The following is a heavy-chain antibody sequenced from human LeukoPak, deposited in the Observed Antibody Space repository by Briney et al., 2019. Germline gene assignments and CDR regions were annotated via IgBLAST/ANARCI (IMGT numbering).Heavy chain of an antibody. Sequence: GGSLRLSCAASGFTFSSYAMSWVRQAPGKGLEWVSAISGSGGSTYYADSVKGRFTISRDNSKNTLYLQMNSLRAEDTAVYYCAKSINYYYDSSGYYRAFDIWGQGTMGTVSS. D-gene: IGHD3-22*01. J-gene: IGHJ3*02. CDR1: GFTFSSYA. CDR3: AKSINYYYDSSGYYRAFDI. V-gene: IGHV3-23*01. CDR2: ISGSGGST.